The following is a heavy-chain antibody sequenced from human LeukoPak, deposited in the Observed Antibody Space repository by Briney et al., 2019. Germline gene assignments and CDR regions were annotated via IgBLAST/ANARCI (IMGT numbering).Heavy chain of an antibody. J-gene: IGHJ5*02. CDR3: ARPYCSSTSCYWYNWFDR. Sequence: ASVKVSCKASGGTFSSYAISWVRQAPGQGLEWVGGIIPIFGTANYAQKFQGRVTITTDESTSTAYMELSSLRSEDTAVYYCARPYCSSTSCYWYNWFDRWGQGTLVTVSS. CDR2: IIPIFGTA. V-gene: IGHV1-69*05. D-gene: IGHD2-2*01. CDR1: GGTFSSYA.